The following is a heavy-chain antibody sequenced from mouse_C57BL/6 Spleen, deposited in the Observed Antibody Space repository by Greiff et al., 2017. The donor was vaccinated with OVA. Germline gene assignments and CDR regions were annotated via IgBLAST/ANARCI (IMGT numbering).Heavy chain of an antibody. D-gene: IGHD2-10*01. CDR2: IDPSDSYT. Sequence: VQLQQSGAELVKPGASVKLSCKASGYTFTSYWMQWVKQRPGQGLEWIGEIDPSDSYTNYNQKFKGKATLTVDTSSSTAYMQLSSLTSEDSAVYYCARGTYYGNYVDYWGQGTTLTVSS. CDR3: ARGTYYGNYVDY. J-gene: IGHJ2*01. CDR1: GYTFTSYW. V-gene: IGHV1-50*01.